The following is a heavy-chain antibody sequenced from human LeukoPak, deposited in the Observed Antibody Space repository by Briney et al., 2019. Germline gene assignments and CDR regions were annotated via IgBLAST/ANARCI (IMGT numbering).Heavy chain of an antibody. CDR1: GGTFSSYA. J-gene: IGHJ5*02. CDR3: ARDRGMNMYSSGIYWSDP. CDR2: INAYSGNT. Sequence: ASVKVSCKASGGTFSSYAISWVRQAPGQGLEWMGWINAYSGNTNYAQNLQGRVTMTTDTSTSTAYMELRSLRSDDTAVYYCARDRGMNMYSSGIYWSDPWGQGTLVTVSS. V-gene: IGHV1-18*01. D-gene: IGHD6-19*01.